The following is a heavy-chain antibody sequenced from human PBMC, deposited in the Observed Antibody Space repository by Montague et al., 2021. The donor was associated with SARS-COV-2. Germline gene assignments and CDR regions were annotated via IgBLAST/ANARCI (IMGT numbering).Heavy chain of an antibody. Sequence: SETLSLTCTVSGGSISSYYWNWIRQPPGKGLEWIGYIYHGGSTNYNPSLKSRVTISLDTSKNQFSLKLNSVTAADTAVYYCARGCYGPDAFDIWGQGTTVTVSS. CDR3: ARGCYGPDAFDI. CDR2: IYHGGST. V-gene: IGHV4-59*01. D-gene: IGHD5-18*01. J-gene: IGHJ3*02. CDR1: GGSISSYY.